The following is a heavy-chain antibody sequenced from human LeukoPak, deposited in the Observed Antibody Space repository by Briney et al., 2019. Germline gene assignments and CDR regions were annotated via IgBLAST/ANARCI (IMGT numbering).Heavy chain of an antibody. CDR2: ISGSGGST. D-gene: IGHD3-3*01. CDR3: AKDQGYDFWSGYPLGGNFDY. J-gene: IGHJ4*02. Sequence: GGSLRLSCAASGFTFSSYAMSWVRQAPGKGLEWVSAISGSGGSTYYADSVKGRFTISRDNSKNTLYLQMNSLRAEDTAVYYCAKDQGYDFWSGYPLGGNFDYWGQGTLVTVSS. V-gene: IGHV3-23*01. CDR1: GFTFSSYA.